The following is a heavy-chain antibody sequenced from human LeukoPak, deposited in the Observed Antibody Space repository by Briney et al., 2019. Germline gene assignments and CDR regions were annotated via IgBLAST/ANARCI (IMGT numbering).Heavy chain of an antibody. D-gene: IGHD2-15*01. CDR1: GFTFSSYA. CDR2: ISGSGGST. CDR3: AKDMYIVGGRTWDAFVI. V-gene: IGHV3-23*01. Sequence: GGSLRLSCAASGFTFSSYAMSWVRQAPGKGLEWVSAISGSGGSTYYADSVKGRFTISRDNSKNTLYLQMNSLRAEDTAVYYCAKDMYIVGGRTWDAFVIWGQGTMVTVSS. J-gene: IGHJ3*02.